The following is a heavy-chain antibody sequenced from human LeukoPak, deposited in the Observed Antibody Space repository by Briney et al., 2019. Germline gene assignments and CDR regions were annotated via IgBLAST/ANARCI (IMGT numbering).Heavy chain of an antibody. D-gene: IGHD3-22*01. CDR3: ARGNSYYDTSGYYLYYFDY. V-gene: IGHV3-30-3*01. J-gene: IGHJ4*02. CDR2: ISYDGSNK. CDR1: GFTFSSYA. Sequence: PGRSLRLSCAASGFTFSSYAMHWVRQAPGKGLEWVAVISYDGSNKYYADSVKGRFTISRDNSKNTLYLQMNSLRAEDTAVYYCARGNSYYDTSGYYLYYFDYWGQGTLVTVSS.